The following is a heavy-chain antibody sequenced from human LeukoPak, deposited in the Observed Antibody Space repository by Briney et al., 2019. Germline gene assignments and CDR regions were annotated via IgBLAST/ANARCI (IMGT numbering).Heavy chain of an antibody. Sequence: RGCLRLSCVVPGFYLSSNYIGWVRQAPGEGLEWVSIIYSVGTTYYADSAKGRVTTSRDNSKNRLYLQMKSLNTEDTAVYYCARDRAYNFYYHYGMDVWGQGTTVTVSS. J-gene: IGHJ6*02. CDR3: ARDRAYNFYYHYGMDV. D-gene: IGHD5-24*01. V-gene: IGHV3-66*02. CDR2: IYSVGTT. CDR1: GFYLSSNY.